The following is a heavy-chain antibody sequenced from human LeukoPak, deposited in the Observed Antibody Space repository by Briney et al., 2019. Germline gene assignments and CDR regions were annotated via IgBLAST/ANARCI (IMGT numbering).Heavy chain of an antibody. CDR1: GFTFSSYA. D-gene: IGHD3-10*01. V-gene: IGHV3-23*01. CDR2: ISGSGGST. J-gene: IGHJ4*02. Sequence: TGGSLRLSCAASGFTFSSYAMSWVRQGRGKGLEGVSAISGSGGSTYYADSVKGRFTISRDNSKNTLYLQMNSLRAEDTAVYYCAKEKLGRGIDYWGQGTLVTVSS. CDR3: AKEKLGRGIDY.